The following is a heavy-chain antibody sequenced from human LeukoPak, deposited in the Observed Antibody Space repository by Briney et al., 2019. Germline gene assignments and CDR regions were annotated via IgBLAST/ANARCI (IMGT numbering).Heavy chain of an antibody. V-gene: IGHV4-34*01. CDR3: ARVPNGIVGAKEDY. Sequence: PSETLSLTCAVYGGSFRGYYWSWVRQPPGRGLEWIGEINHGESTDYNPSLKSRVTISGDTSKNQFSLRLSSVTAADTAVYYCARVPNGIVGAKEDYWGQGTLVTVSS. CDR2: INHGEST. CDR1: GGSFRGYY. D-gene: IGHD1-26*01. J-gene: IGHJ4*02.